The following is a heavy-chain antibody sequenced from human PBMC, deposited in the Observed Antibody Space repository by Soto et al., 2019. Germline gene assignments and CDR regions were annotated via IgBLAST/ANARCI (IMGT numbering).Heavy chain of an antibody. J-gene: IGHJ4*02. CDR3: AKDPLEIQLWPKYYFDY. CDR2: ISGSGGST. Sequence: PGGSLRLSCAASVFTCSSYAMSWLRQAPGKGLEWVSAISGSGGSTYYADSVKGRFTISRDNSKNTLYLQMNSLRAEDTAVYYCAKDPLEIQLWPKYYFDYWGQGTLVTVSS. D-gene: IGHD5-18*01. CDR1: VFTCSSYA. V-gene: IGHV3-23*01.